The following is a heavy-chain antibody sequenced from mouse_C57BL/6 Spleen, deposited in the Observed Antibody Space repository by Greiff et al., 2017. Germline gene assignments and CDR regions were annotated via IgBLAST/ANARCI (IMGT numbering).Heavy chain of an antibody. J-gene: IGHJ4*01. V-gene: IGHV1-54*01. D-gene: IGHD2-3*01. CDR1: GYAFTNYL. Sequence: VQLQQSGAELVRPGTSVKVSCKASGYAFTNYLIEWVKQRPGQGLEWIGVINPGSGGTNYNEKFKGKATLTADKSSSTAYMQLSSLTSEDSAVYFCARSGGYYRAMDDWGQGTSVTVSS. CDR2: INPGSGGT. CDR3: ARSGGYYRAMDD.